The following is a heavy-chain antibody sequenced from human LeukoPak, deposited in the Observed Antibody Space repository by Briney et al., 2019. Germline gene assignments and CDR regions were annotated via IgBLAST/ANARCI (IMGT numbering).Heavy chain of an antibody. CDR1: GGSISSYY. J-gene: IGHJ6*02. V-gene: IGHV4-59*01. Sequence: SETLSLTCTVSGGSISSYYWSWIRQPPGKGLEWIGYIYYSGSTNYNPSLKSRVTISVDTSKNQFSLKLSSVTAADTAVYYSARVGDYYYGMDVWGQGTTVTVSS. CDR2: IYYSGST. CDR3: ARVGDYYYGMDV. D-gene: IGHD3-16*01.